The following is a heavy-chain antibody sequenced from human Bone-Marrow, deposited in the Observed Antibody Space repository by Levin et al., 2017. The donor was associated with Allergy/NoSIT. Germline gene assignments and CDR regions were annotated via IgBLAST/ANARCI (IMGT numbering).Heavy chain of an antibody. CDR2: MYYSGST. D-gene: IGHD6-19*01. V-gene: IGHV4-39*01. CDR3: ARLIPGQWLVDY. CDR1: GGSISSSSYY. Sequence: PGGSLRLSCTVSGGSISSSSYYWGWIRQPPGKGLEWIGSMYYSGSTYHNPSLKSRVTISVDTSKNQFSLKLTSVTAADTAVYYCARLIPGQWLVDYWGQGTLVTVSS. J-gene: IGHJ4*02.